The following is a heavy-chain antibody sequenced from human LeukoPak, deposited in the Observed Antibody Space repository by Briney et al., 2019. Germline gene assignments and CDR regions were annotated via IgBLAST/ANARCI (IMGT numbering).Heavy chain of an antibody. CDR3: ARLDPNYDILTGYALFDY. D-gene: IGHD3-9*01. J-gene: IGHJ4*02. CDR1: GGSISSSSYY. V-gene: IGHV4-39*01. Sequence: PSETLSLTCTVSGGSISSSSYYWGWIRQPPGKGLEWIGSIYYSGSTYYNPSLKSRVTISVDTSENQFSLKLSSVTAADTAVYYCARLDPNYDILTGYALFDYWGQGTLVTVSS. CDR2: IYYSGST.